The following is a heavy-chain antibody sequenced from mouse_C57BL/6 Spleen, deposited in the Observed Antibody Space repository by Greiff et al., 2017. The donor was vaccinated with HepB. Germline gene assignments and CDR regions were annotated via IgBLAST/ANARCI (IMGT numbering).Heavy chain of an antibody. D-gene: IGHD2-2*01. CDR1: GYTFTSYW. Sequence: QVHVKQSGAELAKPGASVKLSCKASGYTFTSYWMHWVKQRPGQGLEWIGYINPSSGYTKYNQKFKDKATLTADKSSSTAYMQLSSLTYEDSAVYYCANTMVTTSDYWGQGTTLTVSS. V-gene: IGHV1-7*01. CDR2: INPSSGYT. CDR3: ANTMVTTSDY. J-gene: IGHJ2*01.